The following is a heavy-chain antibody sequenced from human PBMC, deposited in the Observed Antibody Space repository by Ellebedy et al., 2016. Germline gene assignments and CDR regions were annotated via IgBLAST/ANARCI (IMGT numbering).Heavy chain of an antibody. Sequence: GGSLRLXXAASGLTFSTYAMSWVRQAPGKGLEWVSAVSSTGGDTFYADSVKGRFTISRDNSKNTLYLQMNSLRAEDTAVYYCAKDSMARAAAGPCGYWGQGTLVTVSS. CDR2: VSSTGGDT. CDR3: AKDSMARAAAGPCGY. CDR1: GLTFSTYA. J-gene: IGHJ4*02. D-gene: IGHD6-13*01. V-gene: IGHV3-23*01.